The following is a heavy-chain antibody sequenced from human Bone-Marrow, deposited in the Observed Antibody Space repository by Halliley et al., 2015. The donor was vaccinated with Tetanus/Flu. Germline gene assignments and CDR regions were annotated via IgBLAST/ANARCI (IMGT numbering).Heavy chain of an antibody. CDR3: ARAGRVVGATSGFDY. D-gene: IGHD1-26*01. V-gene: IGHV4-59*01. J-gene: IGHJ4*01. Sequence: WLGFVYYTGTPDYNPSLRSRVSISADPSKNQFSLKVKSLTAADTAVYYCARAGRVVGATSGFDYWGHGTRVTVSS. CDR2: VYYTGTP.